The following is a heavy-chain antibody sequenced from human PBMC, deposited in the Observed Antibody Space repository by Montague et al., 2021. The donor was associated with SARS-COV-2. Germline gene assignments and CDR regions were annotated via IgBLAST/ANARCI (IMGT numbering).Heavy chain of an antibody. CDR2: IYYSGST. CDR3: ARQLRVRRIWQVGDYNHYGMDV. D-gene: IGHD3-10*01. Sequence: SETLSLTCTVSGGSISNYHWNWIRQPPGKGLEWIAYIYYSGSTNYNPSLQSRVTISVDTSRNQFSLRLTSVTAADTAVYYCARQLRVRRIWQVGDYNHYGMDVWGQGTTVSVSS. J-gene: IGHJ6*02. CDR1: GGSISNYH. V-gene: IGHV4-59*08.